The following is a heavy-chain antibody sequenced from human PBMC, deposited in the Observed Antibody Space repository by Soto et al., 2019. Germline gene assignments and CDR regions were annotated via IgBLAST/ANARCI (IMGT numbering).Heavy chain of an antibody. CDR1: GFPFSSNS. J-gene: IGHJ4*02. CDR3: AKAQGGSYFDY. CDR2: ISSSGGST. D-gene: IGHD2-15*01. Sequence: PGGSLTLSCAASGFPFSSNSMSWVRQAPGKGLEWVPGISSSGGSTYYADSVKGRFTISRDNSKNMLYLQMNNLRAEDTAVYYCAKAQGGSYFDYWGQGTLVTVSS. V-gene: IGHV3-23*01.